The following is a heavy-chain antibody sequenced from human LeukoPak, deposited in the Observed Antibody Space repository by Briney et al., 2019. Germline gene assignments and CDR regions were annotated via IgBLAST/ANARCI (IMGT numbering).Heavy chain of an antibody. J-gene: IGHJ4*02. D-gene: IGHD6-13*01. Sequence: PGGSLRLSCAASGFTFSSYNMNWVRQAPGKGLEWVSSISSSSSYIYYADSVKGRFTISRDNAKNSLYLQMNSLRAEDTAVYYCARVSSSSWFVDYWGQGTLVTVSS. CDR3: ARVSSSSWFVDY. CDR2: ISSSSSYI. CDR1: GFTFSSYN. V-gene: IGHV3-21*01.